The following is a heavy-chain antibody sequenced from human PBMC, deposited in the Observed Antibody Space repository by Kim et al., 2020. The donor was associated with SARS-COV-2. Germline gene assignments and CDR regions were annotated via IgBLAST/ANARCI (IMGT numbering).Heavy chain of an antibody. Sequence: GGSLRLSCAASGFTFGDYAMHWVRQAPGKGLEWVSGISWNSGSIGYADSVKGRFTISRDNAKNSLYLQMNSLRAEDTALYYCAKDMVNDHPYDSKDGGPFDYWGQGTLVTVSS. CDR3: AKDMVNDHPYDSKDGGPFDY. CDR2: ISWNSGSI. J-gene: IGHJ4*02. D-gene: IGHD3-22*01. CDR1: GFTFGDYA. V-gene: IGHV3-9*01.